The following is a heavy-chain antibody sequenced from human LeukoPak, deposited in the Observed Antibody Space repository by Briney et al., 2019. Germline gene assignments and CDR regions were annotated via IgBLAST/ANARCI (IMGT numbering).Heavy chain of an antibody. D-gene: IGHD7-27*01. CDR1: GGSISSSSYY. Sequence: PSETLSLTCTVSGGSISSSSYYWGWIRQPPGKGLEWIGSIYYSGSTYYNPSLKSRVTISVDTSKNQFSLKLSSVTAADTAVYYCARRVNRLGINYWGQGTLVTVSS. V-gene: IGHV4-39*01. CDR3: ARRVNRLGINY. CDR2: IYYSGST. J-gene: IGHJ4*02.